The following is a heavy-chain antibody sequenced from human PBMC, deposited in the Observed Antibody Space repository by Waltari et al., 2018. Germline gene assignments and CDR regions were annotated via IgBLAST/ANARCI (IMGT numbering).Heavy chain of an antibody. Sequence: QVQLVQSGSELKKPGASVKVSCKSSGYTFTSYALNWVRQAPGQGLGWMGWINTNTGNPTYAQGFTGRFVFSLDTSGSTASLQISSLKAEDTAVYYCASEHSRGMDVWGQGTTVIVSS. V-gene: IGHV7-4-1*02. J-gene: IGHJ6*02. CDR3: ASEHSRGMDV. CDR1: GYTFTSYA. CDR2: INTNTGNP.